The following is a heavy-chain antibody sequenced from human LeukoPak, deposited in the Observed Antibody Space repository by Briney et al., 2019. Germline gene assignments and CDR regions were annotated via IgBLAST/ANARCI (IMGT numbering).Heavy chain of an antibody. CDR1: GGSISSYY. D-gene: IGHD7-27*01. V-gene: IGHV4-59*01. Sequence: SETLSLTCTVSGGSISSYYRSWIRQPPGKGLEWIGYIYYSGSTNYNPSLKSRVTISVDTSKNQFSLKLSSVTAADTAVYYCAREGPYPQTWGLYGMDVWGQGTTVTVSS. CDR2: IYYSGST. J-gene: IGHJ6*02. CDR3: AREGPYPQTWGLYGMDV.